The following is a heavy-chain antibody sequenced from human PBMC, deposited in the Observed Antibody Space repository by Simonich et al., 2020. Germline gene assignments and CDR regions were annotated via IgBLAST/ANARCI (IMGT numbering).Heavy chain of an antibody. V-gene: IGHV3-74*01. CDR2: INRDGSST. CDR3: ARNRLDY. J-gene: IGHJ4*02. CDR1: GFTFSSYW. Sequence: EVQLVESGGGLVQPGGSLRLSCAASGFTFSSYWLHWVRQAPGKGSVWVSRINRDGSSTSYADTVNGRCTIARDNAKNTLDLQMNSLRAEDTAVYYCARNRLDYWGQGTLVTVSS.